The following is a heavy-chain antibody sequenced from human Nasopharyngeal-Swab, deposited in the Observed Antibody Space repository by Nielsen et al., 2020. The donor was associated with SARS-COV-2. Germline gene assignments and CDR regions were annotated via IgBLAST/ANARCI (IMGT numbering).Heavy chain of an antibody. D-gene: IGHD5-18*01. CDR3: ARDRGYSYGDPLSYFDY. V-gene: IGHV4-34*01. Sequence: WIRQPPGKGLEWIGEINHSGSTNYNPSLKSRVTISVDTSKNQFSLKLGSVTAADTAVYYCARDRGYSYGDPLSYFDYWGQGTLVTVSS. J-gene: IGHJ4*02. CDR2: INHSGST.